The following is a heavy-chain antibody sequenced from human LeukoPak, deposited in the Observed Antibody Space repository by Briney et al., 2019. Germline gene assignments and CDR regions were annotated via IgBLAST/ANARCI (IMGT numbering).Heavy chain of an antibody. D-gene: IGHD6-13*01. CDR3: ARDQSSSWYNVFDY. V-gene: IGHV1-3*01. J-gene: IGHJ4*02. CDR1: GYTFTSYA. Sequence: ASVKVSCKASGYTFTSYAMHWVRQAPGQRLEWMGWINAGNGNIKYSQKFQGRVTITRDTSASTAYMELNSLRSEDTAVYYCARDQSSSWYNVFDYWGQGTLVTVSS. CDR2: INAGNGNI.